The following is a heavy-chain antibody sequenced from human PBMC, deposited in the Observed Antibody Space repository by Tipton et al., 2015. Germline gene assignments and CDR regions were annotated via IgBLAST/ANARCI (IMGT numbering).Heavy chain of an antibody. D-gene: IGHD5-24*01. CDR1: GDSIGRSYW. CDR3: ARDLEHGMDV. J-gene: IGHJ6*02. CDR2: IYYSGTT. V-gene: IGHV4-4*02. Sequence: TLSLTCAVSGDSIGRSYWWTWVRQPPQGGLEWIGEIYYSGTTNYNPSLKSRLTISVDTSKNQFSLTLNSVAAADTAVYYCARDLEHGMDVWGHGTTVTVSS.